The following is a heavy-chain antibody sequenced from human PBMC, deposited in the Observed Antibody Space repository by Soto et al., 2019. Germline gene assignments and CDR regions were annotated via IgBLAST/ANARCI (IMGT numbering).Heavy chain of an antibody. CDR3: EKDEGDYYDSSGYPKLDDY. CDR1: GFTFSSYA. D-gene: IGHD3-22*01. CDR2: ISGSGGST. Sequence: GCLILSCSASGFTFSSYAMSWVRQAPGKGLEWVSAISGSGGSTYYADSVKGRFTISRDNSKNTLYLQMNSLRAEDTAVYYCEKDEGDYYDSSGYPKLDDYWGQGTPVTVSS. J-gene: IGHJ4*02. V-gene: IGHV3-23*01.